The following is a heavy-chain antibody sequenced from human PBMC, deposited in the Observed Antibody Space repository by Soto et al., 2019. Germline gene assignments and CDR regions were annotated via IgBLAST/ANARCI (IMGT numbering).Heavy chain of an antibody. J-gene: IGHJ4*02. V-gene: IGHV3-48*04. CDR3: ARDADWAFGY. D-gene: IGHD3-9*01. Sequence: EVQLVESGGGLVQPGGSLRLSCVASGFSFSSYSMVWVRQAPGKGLEWISYIFVTSTPIYYADSVKGRFTVSRDNTQNSLFLLMNSLRAEDTAIYYCARDADWAFGYWGQGTLVTVSS. CDR1: GFSFSSYS. CDR2: IFVTSTPI.